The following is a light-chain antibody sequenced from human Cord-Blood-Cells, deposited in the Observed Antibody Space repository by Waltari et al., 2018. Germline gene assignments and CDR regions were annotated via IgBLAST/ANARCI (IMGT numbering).Light chain of an antibody. V-gene: IGKV1-8*01. J-gene: IGKJ1*01. CDR2: AAS. Sequence: AIRMTQSPSSLSASTGDRVTITCRASQGISSYLAWYQQKPGKAPKLLIYAASTLQSGVPARFSGNGSGTDFTLTISCLQSEDFATYYCQKYYSYPPSFGKGTKVEIK. CDR3: QKYYSYPPS. CDR1: QGISSY.